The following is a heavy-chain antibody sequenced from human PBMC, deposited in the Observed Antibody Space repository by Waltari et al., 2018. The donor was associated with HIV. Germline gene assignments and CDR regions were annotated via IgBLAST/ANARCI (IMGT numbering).Heavy chain of an antibody. Sequence: QVQLVQSGAEVKKPGSSVKVSCKASGGTFSSYAISWVRQAPGQGLEWMGGIIPIFGTANYAQKFQGRVTITADESTSTAYMELSSLRSEDTAVYYCASCYKQQLVRRYYYYMDVWGKGTTVTVSS. D-gene: IGHD6-13*01. V-gene: IGHV1-69*01. CDR2: IIPIFGTA. J-gene: IGHJ6*03. CDR1: GGTFSSYA. CDR3: ASCYKQQLVRRYYYYMDV.